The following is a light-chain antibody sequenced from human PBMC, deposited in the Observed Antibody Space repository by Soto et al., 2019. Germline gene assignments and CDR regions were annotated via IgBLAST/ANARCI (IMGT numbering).Light chain of an antibody. CDR1: QSISSSF. Sequence: EIVLTQSPGILSLSPGERASLSCGASQSISSSFLAWYQQKPGQPPRLLIYGASTRDTGVPTRFSGSGSGTEFTLTITNLQPEDFSVYYCQQRSSWPLITFGQGTRLEI. J-gene: IGKJ5*01. CDR3: QQRSSWPLIT. CDR2: GAS. V-gene: IGKV3D-20*02.